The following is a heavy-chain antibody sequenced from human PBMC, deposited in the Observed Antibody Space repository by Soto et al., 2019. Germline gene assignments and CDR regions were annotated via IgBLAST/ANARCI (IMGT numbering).Heavy chain of an antibody. Sequence: PGGSLRLSCAASGFTFSSYSMNWVRQAPGKGLEWVSYISSSSSTIYYADSVKGRFTISRDNAKNSLYLQMNSLRAEDTAVYYCARAMVVAPGIDAFDIWGQGTMVTVSS. CDR2: ISSSSSTI. J-gene: IGHJ3*02. V-gene: IGHV3-48*01. CDR3: ARAMVVAPGIDAFDI. D-gene: IGHD2-15*01. CDR1: GFTFSSYS.